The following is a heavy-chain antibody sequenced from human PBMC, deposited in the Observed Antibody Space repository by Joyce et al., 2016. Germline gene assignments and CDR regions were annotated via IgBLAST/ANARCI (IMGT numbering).Heavy chain of an antibody. D-gene: IGHD2-21*02. CDR2: ISYRGTDE. V-gene: IGHV3-30-3*01. CDR3: ARVCSDDACYYVGGFDY. CDR1: GFTFSDYA. Sequence: QVRLVESGGGVVQPGRSLRLSCAASGFTFSDYAMHWVRQAPGKGLEGVAVISYRGTDEYYADSVRGRFTITRDNAENTLYLQMDSLRPEDTALYYCARVCSDDACYYVGGFDYWGQGSLVTVSS. J-gene: IGHJ4*02.